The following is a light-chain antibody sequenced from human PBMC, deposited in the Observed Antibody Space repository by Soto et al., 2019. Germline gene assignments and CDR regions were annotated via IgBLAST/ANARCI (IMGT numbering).Light chain of an antibody. V-gene: IGKV3-11*01. CDR3: LQRSNWPWT. Sequence: EIVLTQSTATLSLSPGERATLSCGASQSVSSNYLAWFQQKPGQAPRLLIYDASKRATGIPARFSGSGSGTDFTLTISSLEPGDFAVYYCLQRSNWPWTFGQGTKVEIK. J-gene: IGKJ1*01. CDR1: QSVSSNY. CDR2: DAS.